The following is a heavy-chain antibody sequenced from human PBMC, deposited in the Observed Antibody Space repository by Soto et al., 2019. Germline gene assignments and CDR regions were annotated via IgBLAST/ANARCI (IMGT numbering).Heavy chain of an antibody. CDR2: INHSGST. CDR1: GGSFSGYY. V-gene: IGHV4-34*01. Sequence: SETLSLTCAVYGGSFSGYYWSWIRQPPGKGLGWIGEINHSGSTNYNPSLKSRVTISVDTSKNQFSLKLSSVTAADTAVYYCARGDFREDYWGQGTLVTVSS. CDR3: ARGDFREDY. J-gene: IGHJ4*02.